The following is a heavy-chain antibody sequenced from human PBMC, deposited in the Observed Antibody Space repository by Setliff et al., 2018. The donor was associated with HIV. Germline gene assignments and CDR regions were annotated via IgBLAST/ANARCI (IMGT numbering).Heavy chain of an antibody. CDR1: GYTFTSYF. J-gene: IGHJ3*02. D-gene: IGHD3-22*01. CDR3: ARVHDGTTTGAFDI. CDR2: INPGGGST. V-gene: IGHV1-46*01. Sequence: ASVKVSCKASGYTFTSYFLHWVRQAPGQGLEWMGIINPGGGSTSYAQKFQGRVTMTRDTSTSTVYMELNSLRSEDTAVYYCARVHDGTTTGAFDIWGQGTLVTVSS.